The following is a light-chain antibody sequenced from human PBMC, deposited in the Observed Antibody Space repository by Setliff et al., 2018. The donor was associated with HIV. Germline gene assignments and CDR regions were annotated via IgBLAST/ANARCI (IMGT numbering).Light chain of an antibody. CDR1: SNDVGGYNY. CDR3: SSYTSSFTDV. J-gene: IGLJ1*01. V-gene: IGLV2-14*03. CDR2: DVS. Sequence: QSVLAQPASVCGSPGQSITISCTGTSNDVGGYNYVSWYQQDPGKAPKLMIYDVSNRPSGVSNRFSGSKSGNTASLTISGLLAEDEADYYCSSYTSSFTDVFGTGTKVTVL.